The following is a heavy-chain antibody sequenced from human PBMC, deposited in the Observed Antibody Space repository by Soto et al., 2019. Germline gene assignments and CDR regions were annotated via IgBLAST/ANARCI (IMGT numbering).Heavy chain of an antibody. D-gene: IGHD3-9*01. Sequence: EVQLVESGGGLVQPGGSLRLSCAASGFTVTSNFMSWVRQAPGKGLEWVSVIYSGGSTYYADSVKGRFTISRDNSKNTLYLQMNSLRAEDTALNYLARDSYYDILTGQPRDAFDIWGQWTMVTVSS. CDR1: GFTVTSNF. J-gene: IGHJ3*02. CDR2: IYSGGST. CDR3: ARDSYYDILTGQPRDAFDI. V-gene: IGHV3-66*01.